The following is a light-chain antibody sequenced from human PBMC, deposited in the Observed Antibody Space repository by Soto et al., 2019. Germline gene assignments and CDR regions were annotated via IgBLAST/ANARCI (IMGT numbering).Light chain of an antibody. V-gene: IGKV3-11*01. Sequence: EIVLTQSPATLSLSPGERATLSCRASQSVSSYLAWYQQKPGQAPRLLIYDASNRATGIPARFSGSGSGTGFPLPISSLEPEDFAVYYCQQRNNWPPTWTFGQGTKVEIK. CDR3: QQRNNWPPTWT. CDR1: QSVSSY. J-gene: IGKJ1*01. CDR2: DAS.